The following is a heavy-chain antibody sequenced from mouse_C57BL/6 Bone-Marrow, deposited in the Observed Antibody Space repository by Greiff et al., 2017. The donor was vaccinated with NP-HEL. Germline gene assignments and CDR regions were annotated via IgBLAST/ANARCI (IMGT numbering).Heavy chain of an antibody. CDR1: GYTFPSYG. Sequence: ESGAELARPGASVKLSCKASGYTFPSYGISWVKQRTGPGLEWIGEIYPRSGNTYYNEKFKGKATLTADKSSSTAYMELRSLTSEDSAVYFGARDDWAWFAYWGQGTLVTVSA. CDR2: IYPRSGNT. CDR3: ARDDWAWFAY. D-gene: IGHD4-1*01. V-gene: IGHV1-81*01. J-gene: IGHJ3*01.